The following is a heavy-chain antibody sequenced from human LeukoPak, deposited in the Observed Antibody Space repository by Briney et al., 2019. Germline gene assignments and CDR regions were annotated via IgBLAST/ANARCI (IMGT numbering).Heavy chain of an antibody. J-gene: IGHJ3*02. D-gene: IGHD3-16*01. CDR2: INTNTGNP. Sequence: ASVKVSCKASGYTFTSYAMNWVRQAPGQGLEWMGWINTNTGNPTYAQGFTGRFVFSLDTSVSTAFLQISSLKAEDTAVYYSAEGGGGRAFDIWGQGTMVTVSS. CDR3: AEGGGGRAFDI. V-gene: IGHV7-4-1*02. CDR1: GYTFTSYA.